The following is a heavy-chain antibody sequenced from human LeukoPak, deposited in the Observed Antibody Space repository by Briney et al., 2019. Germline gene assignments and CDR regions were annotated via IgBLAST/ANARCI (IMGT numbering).Heavy chain of an antibody. J-gene: IGHJ6*02. Sequence: SQTLSLTCAISGDSVSSNTAAWNWIRQSPLRGLEWLGRTYYRSKWYNDYAISVRSRISINPDTSKNQFSLQLKSMTPEDTAVYYRARDHYYYYGMDVWGQGTTVTVSS. CDR2: TYYRSKWYN. CDR1: GDSVSSNTAA. V-gene: IGHV6-1*01. CDR3: ARDHYYYYGMDV.